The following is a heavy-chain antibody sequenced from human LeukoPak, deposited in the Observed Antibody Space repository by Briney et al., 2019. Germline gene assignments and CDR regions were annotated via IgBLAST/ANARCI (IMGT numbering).Heavy chain of an antibody. Sequence: GGSLRLSCAASGFTFSSYGMHGVGQAPGKGLEWVAGIWYDGSNKYYADSVKGRFTISRDNSKNTLYLQMNSLTAEDTAVYYCARDAGYCSSTSCYHGMDVWGKGTTVTASS. J-gene: IGHJ6*04. D-gene: IGHD2-2*01. V-gene: IGHV3-33*01. CDR2: IWYDGSNK. CDR3: ARDAGYCSSTSCYHGMDV. CDR1: GFTFSSYG.